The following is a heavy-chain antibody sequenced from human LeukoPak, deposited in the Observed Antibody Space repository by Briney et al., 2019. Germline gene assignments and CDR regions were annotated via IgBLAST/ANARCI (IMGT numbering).Heavy chain of an antibody. Sequence: ASVKVSCTASGYTFTSYDINWVRQATGQGLEWMGWMNPNSGNTGYAQRFQGRVTMTRNTSISTAYMELSSLRSEDTAVYYCARGGEYSGYDSDYWGQGTLVTVSS. D-gene: IGHD5-12*01. CDR1: GYTFTSYD. CDR3: ARGGEYSGYDSDY. V-gene: IGHV1-8*01. CDR2: MNPNSGNT. J-gene: IGHJ4*02.